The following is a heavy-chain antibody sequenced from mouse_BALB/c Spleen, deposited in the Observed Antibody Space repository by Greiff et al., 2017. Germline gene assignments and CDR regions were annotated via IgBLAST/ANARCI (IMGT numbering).Heavy chain of an antibody. Sequence: EVQRVESGGGLVKPGGSLKLSCAASGFAFSSYDMSWVRQTPEKRLEWVAYISSGGGSTYYPDTVKGRFTISRDNAKNTLYLQMSSLKSEDTAMYYCARGEGSDGIYYAMDYWGQGTSVTVSS. CDR2: ISSGGGST. V-gene: IGHV5-12-1*01. J-gene: IGHJ4*01. CDR1: GFAFSSYD. CDR3: ARGEGSDGIYYAMDY.